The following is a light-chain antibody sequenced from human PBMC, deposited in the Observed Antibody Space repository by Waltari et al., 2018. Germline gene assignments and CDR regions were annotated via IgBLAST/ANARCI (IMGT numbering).Light chain of an antibody. CDR1: SSDVGGYNY. J-gene: IGLJ2*01. CDR2: DVS. CDR3: SSYTSISTPVV. V-gene: IGLV2-14*03. Sequence: QSALTPPASVSGSPGQSITISCLGTSSDVGGYNYVSLYQQHPGKVPKLLIYDVSNRPSGVSNRFSGSKSGNTASLTISGLQAEDEADYYCSSYTSISTPVVFGGGTKLTVL.